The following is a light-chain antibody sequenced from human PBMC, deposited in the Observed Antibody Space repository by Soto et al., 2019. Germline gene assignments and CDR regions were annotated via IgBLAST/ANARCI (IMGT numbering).Light chain of an antibody. V-gene: IGLV1-47*01. Sequence: QPVLTQPPSASGTPGQRVAISCSGSSSNIGSNYVSWYQQFPGTAPKLLISRDDQRPSGVPARFSASKSGTSASLVISGLRSEDEADYFCAAWDDSLRGPNWMFGGGTKLTVL. J-gene: IGLJ3*02. CDR1: SSNIGSNY. CDR3: AAWDDSLRGPNWM. CDR2: RDD.